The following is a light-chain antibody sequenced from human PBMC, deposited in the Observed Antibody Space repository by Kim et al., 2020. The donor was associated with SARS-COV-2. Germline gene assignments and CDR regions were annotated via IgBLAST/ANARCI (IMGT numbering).Light chain of an antibody. CDR2: YNE. V-gene: IGLV3-21*04. CDR1: NIGTKT. Sequence: APGQTATITCGGDNIGTKTVHCYQQRPGQAPIMVIYYNEDRPSGIPERFSGSKSEDTAALTINRVDGGDEADYFCQVWDTHSDHWVFGGGTKVTVL. CDR3: QVWDTHSDHWV. J-gene: IGLJ3*02.